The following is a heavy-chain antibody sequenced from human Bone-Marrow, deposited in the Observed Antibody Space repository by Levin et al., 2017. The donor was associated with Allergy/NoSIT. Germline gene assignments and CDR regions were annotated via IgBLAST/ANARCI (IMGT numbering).Heavy chain of an antibody. CDR3: ARDVWAVANYYFDS. V-gene: IGHV3-48*01. CDR1: GFRFSTYG. Sequence: ETLSLTCAASGFRFSTYGMNWVRQAPGKGLEWISYISSGSGSAIFYADSVKGRFTISRDNAKNSVSLQMNSLRADDTAVYYCARDVWAVANYYFDSWGQGALVTVSS. D-gene: IGHD3-16*01. CDR2: ISSGSGSAI. J-gene: IGHJ4*02.